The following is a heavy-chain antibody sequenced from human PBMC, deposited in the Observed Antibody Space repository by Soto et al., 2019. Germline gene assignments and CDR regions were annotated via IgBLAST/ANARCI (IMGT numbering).Heavy chain of an antibody. V-gene: IGHV3-73*01. CDR3: LTYYYDSSGPV. Sequence: GGSLRLSCAASGLTFSGSAMHWVRQAFGKGLEWVGRIRSKANSYATAYAASVKGRFTISRDDSKNTAYLEMNSLKTEDTAVYYCLTYYYDSSGPVWGQGTLVTVSS. CDR1: GLTFSGSA. D-gene: IGHD3-22*01. CDR2: IRSKANSYAT. J-gene: IGHJ4*02.